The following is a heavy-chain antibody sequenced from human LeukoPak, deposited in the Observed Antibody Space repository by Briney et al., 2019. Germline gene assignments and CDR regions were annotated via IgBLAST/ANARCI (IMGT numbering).Heavy chain of an antibody. CDR1: GFTFSSYW. J-gene: IGHJ4*02. CDR2: IKQDGSEK. Sequence: PGGSLRLSCAASGFTFSSYWMNWVRQAPGKGLEWVANIKQDGSEKYYVDSVKGRFTISRDNAKNSLYLQMNSLRAEDTAVYYCARDLYYDFWSGRPFAPPYYFDYWGQGTLVTVSS. CDR3: ARDLYYDFWSGRPFAPPYYFDY. D-gene: IGHD3-3*01. V-gene: IGHV3-7*01.